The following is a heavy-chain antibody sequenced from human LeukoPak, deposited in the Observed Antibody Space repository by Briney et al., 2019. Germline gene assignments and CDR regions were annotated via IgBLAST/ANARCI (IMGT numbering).Heavy chain of an antibody. CDR2: ISGFNGNT. CDR1: GYSFISYG. D-gene: IGHD3-16*01. J-gene: IGHJ3*01. Sequence: GASVKVSCKASGYSFISYGISWVRQAPGQGLEWMGWISGFNGNTISAQHLQGRVSLTTDTSTSTAYMELRSLRSDDTAVYYCARDRCHGGFWVGGVFVLWGKGKMVGVSP. V-gene: IGHV1-18*01. CDR3: ARDRCHGGFWVGGVFVL.